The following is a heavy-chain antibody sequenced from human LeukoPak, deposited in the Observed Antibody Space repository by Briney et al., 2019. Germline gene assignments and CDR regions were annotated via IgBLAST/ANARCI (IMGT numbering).Heavy chain of an antibody. CDR3: ARTMLERRNMAFDI. V-gene: IGHV1-18*01. CDR1: GYTFTSCG. Sequence: SSVKVSCKASGYTFTSCGISWVRQPPGQGLAWMGWISAYNGNTNYAQKLQGRVTMTTDTSTSTAYMELRSLRSDDTAVYYCARTMLERRNMAFDIWGQGTMVTVSS. J-gene: IGHJ3*02. D-gene: IGHD1-1*01. CDR2: ISAYNGNT.